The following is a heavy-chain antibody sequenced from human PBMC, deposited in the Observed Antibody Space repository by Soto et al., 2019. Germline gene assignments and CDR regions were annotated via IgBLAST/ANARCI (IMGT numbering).Heavy chain of an antibody. CDR3: AKGYTTSPRYNWFDP. D-gene: IGHD2-2*02. J-gene: IGHJ5*02. CDR2: ISGNGDNT. V-gene: IGHV3-23*01. Sequence: GGSLRLSCAASGFTFSSYAMTWVRQAPGKGLEWVSGISGNGDNTYYADSVKGRFTISRDNSKNTLYLQMYSLRAEDTAVYHCAKGYTTSPRYNWFDPWGQGTQVTVSS. CDR1: GFTFSSYA.